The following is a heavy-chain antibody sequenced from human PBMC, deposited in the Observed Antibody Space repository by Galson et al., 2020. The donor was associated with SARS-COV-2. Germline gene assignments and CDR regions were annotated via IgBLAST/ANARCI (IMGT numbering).Heavy chain of an antibody. CDR2: IYHSGST. CDR3: ARLHSAGGDWYFDL. J-gene: IGHJ2*01. D-gene: IGHD3-16*01. Sequence: SETLSLTCAVSGYSISSGYYWGWIRQPPGKGLEWIGSIYHSGSTYYNPSLKSRVTISVDTSKNQFSLKLSSVTAADTAVYYCARLHSAGGDWYFDLWGRGTLVTVSS. CDR1: GYSISSGYY. V-gene: IGHV4-38-2*01.